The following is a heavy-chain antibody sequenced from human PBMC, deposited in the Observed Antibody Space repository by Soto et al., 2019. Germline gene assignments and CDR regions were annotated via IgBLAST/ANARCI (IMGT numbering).Heavy chain of an antibody. CDR2: IYPGDSDT. V-gene: IGHV5-51*01. D-gene: IGHD6-19*01. J-gene: IGHJ4*02. CDR1: GYSFTSYW. Sequence: GESLKISCKGSGYSFTSYWIGWVRQMPGKGLEWMGIIYPGDSDTRYSPSFQGQVTISADKSISTAYLQWSSLKASDTAMYYCARHVKIAVDGQARYFDYCGQRTLVTVSS. CDR3: ARHVKIAVDGQARYFDY.